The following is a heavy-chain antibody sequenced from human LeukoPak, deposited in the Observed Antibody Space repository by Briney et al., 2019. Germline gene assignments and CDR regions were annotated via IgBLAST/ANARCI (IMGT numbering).Heavy chain of an antibody. CDR1: GFTFSSYW. J-gene: IGHJ4*02. CDR2: INIDGSST. Sequence: GGSLGLSCAASGFTFSSYWMHWVRQAPGQGLVWVSRINIDGSSTTYADSVKGRFTISRDNAKNTLYLQMNSLRAEDTAMYYCAKGGRLRPDYWGQGTLVTVSS. D-gene: IGHD3-16*01. V-gene: IGHV3-74*01. CDR3: AKGGRLRPDY.